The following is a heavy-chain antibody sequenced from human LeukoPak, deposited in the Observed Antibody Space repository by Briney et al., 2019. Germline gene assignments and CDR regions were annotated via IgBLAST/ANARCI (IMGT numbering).Heavy chain of an antibody. CDR1: GFTFSSYA. CDR2: ISGSGGST. J-gene: IGHJ4*02. D-gene: IGHD2-2*01. V-gene: IGHV3-23*01. Sequence: GGSLRLSCAASGFTFSSYAMSWVRQAPGEGLEWVSAISGSGGSTYYADSVKGRFTISRDNSKNTLYLQMNSLRAEDTAVYYCAKAIVVVPAANNYWGQGTLVTISS. CDR3: AKAIVVVPAANNY.